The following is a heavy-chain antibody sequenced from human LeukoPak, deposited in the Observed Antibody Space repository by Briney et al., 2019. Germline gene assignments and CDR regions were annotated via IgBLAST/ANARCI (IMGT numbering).Heavy chain of an antibody. CDR2: INVDGSNT. D-gene: IGHD6-6*01. V-gene: IGHV3-74*03. CDR1: GFPFRTYW. J-gene: IGHJ3*02. Sequence: AGGSLRLSCAASGFPFRTYWMHWVRQAPGKGLVWVSHINVDGSNTKCADSVKGRFTISRDNAKNTLYLQMNSLRAEDTAVYYCAREYSSSSGRAFDIWGQGTMVTVSS. CDR3: AREYSSSSGRAFDI.